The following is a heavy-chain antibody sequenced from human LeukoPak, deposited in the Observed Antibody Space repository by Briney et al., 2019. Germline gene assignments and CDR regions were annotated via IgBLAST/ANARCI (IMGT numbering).Heavy chain of an antibody. D-gene: IGHD6-13*01. CDR2: INTNTGNP. J-gene: IGHJ4*02. Sequence: VKVSCKASGYTFTSYAMNWVRQAPGQGLEWMGWINTNTGNPTYAQGFTGRFVFSLDTSVSTAYLQISSLKAEDTAVYYCARDAPGSISSSWYPDYWGQGTLVTVSS. CDR1: GYTFTSYA. CDR3: ARDAPGSISSSWYPDY. V-gene: IGHV7-4-1*02.